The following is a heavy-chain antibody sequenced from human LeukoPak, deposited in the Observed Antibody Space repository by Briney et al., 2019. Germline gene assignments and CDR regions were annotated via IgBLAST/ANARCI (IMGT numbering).Heavy chain of an antibody. Sequence: GGSLRLSCAASGFTFSSYAMSWVRQAPGKGLGWVSAISGSGGSTYYADSVKGRFTISRDNSKNTLYLQMNSLRAEDTAIYYCAKDRDIVVVPAAISYWGQGTLVTVSS. CDR1: GFTFSSYA. D-gene: IGHD2-2*02. J-gene: IGHJ4*02. CDR2: ISGSGGST. V-gene: IGHV3-23*01. CDR3: AKDRDIVVVPAAISY.